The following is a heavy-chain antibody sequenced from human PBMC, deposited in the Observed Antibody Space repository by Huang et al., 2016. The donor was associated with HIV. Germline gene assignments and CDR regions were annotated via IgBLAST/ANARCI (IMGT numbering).Heavy chain of an antibody. Sequence: QVQLQESGPGLVKPSETLSLTCTVSGGSISSHYWSWIRQPPGKGLEWIGNIYYSGSTNSIPALKSRVTISVDTSKNQFSLKLSSVTAADTAVYYCAREITVPWGYYYMDVWGKGTTVTVSS. CDR3: AREITVPWGYYYMDV. CDR2: IYYSGST. J-gene: IGHJ6*03. V-gene: IGHV4-59*11. D-gene: IGHD6-19*01. CDR1: GGSISSHY.